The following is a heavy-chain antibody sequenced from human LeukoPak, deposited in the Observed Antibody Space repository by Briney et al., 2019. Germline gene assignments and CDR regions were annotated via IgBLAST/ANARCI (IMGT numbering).Heavy chain of an antibody. Sequence: GRSLRLSCAASGFTFSSYGMHWVRQAPGKGPEWVAVVSYDGSNKYYADSVKGRFTISRDNSKNTLYLQVNSLRAEDTAVYYCAKAFGWELTDSVDYWGQGTLVTVSS. CDR3: AKAFGWELTDSVDY. J-gene: IGHJ4*02. CDR1: GFTFSSYG. CDR2: VSYDGSNK. V-gene: IGHV3-30*18. D-gene: IGHD1-26*01.